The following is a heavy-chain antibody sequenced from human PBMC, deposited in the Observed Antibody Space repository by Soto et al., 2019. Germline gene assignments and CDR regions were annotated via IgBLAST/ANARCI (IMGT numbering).Heavy chain of an antibody. Sequence: SDTLSLTCAVYGGSFSGYYWSWIRQPPGKGLEWIGEINHSGSTNYNPSLKSRVTISVDTSKNQFSLKLSSVTAADTAVYYCATSKRQWLTPKGAFDIWGQGTMVTASS. V-gene: IGHV4-34*01. D-gene: IGHD6-19*01. J-gene: IGHJ3*02. CDR1: GGSFSGYY. CDR2: INHSGST. CDR3: ATSKRQWLTPKGAFDI.